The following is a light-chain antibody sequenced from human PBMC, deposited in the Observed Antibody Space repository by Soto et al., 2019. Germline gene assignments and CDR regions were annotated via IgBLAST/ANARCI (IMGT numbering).Light chain of an antibody. V-gene: IGKV3-20*01. CDR1: QSVSSSY. Sequence: EILLTQSPGTLSLSPGERATLSCRASQSVSSSYLAWYQQKPGQAPRLLIYGASSRATGIPDRFSGSGSGTDFTLTISRLEPEDFGVYYCQQYGSSSWTFGQGTKV. J-gene: IGKJ1*01. CDR2: GAS. CDR3: QQYGSSSWT.